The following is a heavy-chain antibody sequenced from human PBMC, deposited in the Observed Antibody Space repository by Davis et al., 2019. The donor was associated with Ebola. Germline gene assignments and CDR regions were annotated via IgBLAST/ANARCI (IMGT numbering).Heavy chain of an antibody. D-gene: IGHD2-2*01. Sequence: GESLKISCAASGFTFSSYALSWVRQTPGKGLEWVSSISGSGGSTYYAASVKGRFAISRDNSKNTLYLQMHTLRAEDTALYFCAKDQDIVVIPAAAPNPFDYWGQGTLVFVSS. CDR3: AKDQDIVVIPAAAPNPFDY. J-gene: IGHJ4*02. CDR2: ISGSGGST. CDR1: GFTFSSYA. V-gene: IGHV3-23*01.